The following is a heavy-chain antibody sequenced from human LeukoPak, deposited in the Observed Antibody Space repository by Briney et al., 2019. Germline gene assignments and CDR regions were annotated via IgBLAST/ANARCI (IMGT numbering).Heavy chain of an antibody. CDR3: ARSGGSYPTFDY. V-gene: IGHV1-3*01. CDR1: GYTFTSYA. D-gene: IGHD1-26*01. J-gene: IGHJ4*02. CDR2: INAGNGNT. Sequence: ASVKVSCKASGYTFTSYAMHWVRQAPGQRLEWMGWINAGNGNTKYSQKFQGRVTITRDTSASTAYMELSSLRSEDTAVYYCARSGGSYPTFDYWGQGTLVTVSS.